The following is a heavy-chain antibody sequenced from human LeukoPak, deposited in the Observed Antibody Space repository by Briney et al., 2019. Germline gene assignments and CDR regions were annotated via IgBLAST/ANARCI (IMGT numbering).Heavy chain of an antibody. CDR3: AREMPRTYYFDY. D-gene: IGHD1-14*01. V-gene: IGHV1-46*01. CDR1: GYTFTNYY. J-gene: IGHJ4*02. CDR2: INPSGGST. Sequence: ASVKVSCKASGYTFTNYYIHWVRQAPGQGLEWMGNINPSGGSTTYAQRLQDRVLMTGDTSTSSVYMELSSLRSEDTAIYYCAREMPRTYYFDYWGQGTLVTAPS.